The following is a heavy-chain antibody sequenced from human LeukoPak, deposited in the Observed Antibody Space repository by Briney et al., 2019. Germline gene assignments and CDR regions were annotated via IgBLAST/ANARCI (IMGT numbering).Heavy chain of an antibody. CDR1: GGTFSSYD. J-gene: IGHJ4*02. D-gene: IGHD5-18*01. V-gene: IGHV1-8*02. Sequence: ASVKVSCKASGGTFSSYDINWVRQATGQGLEWMGWMNPNSGNTGFAQKFQGRVTMTRNTSKSTAYMELSSLTSEDWAVYYCARARGYSYGYSDYWGQGTLVTVSS. CDR2: MNPNSGNT. CDR3: ARARGYSYGYSDY.